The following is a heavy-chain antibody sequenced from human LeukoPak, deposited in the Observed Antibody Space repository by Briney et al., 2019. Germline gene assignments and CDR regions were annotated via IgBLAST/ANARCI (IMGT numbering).Heavy chain of an antibody. Sequence: GGSLRLSCAASGFTFSSYGMLWVRQAPGKGLEWVAVISYDGSNKYYADSVKGRFTISRDNSKNTLYLQMNSLRAEDTAVYYCASPSGYCSGGSCSTHYYYYYGMDVWGQGTTVTVSS. CDR3: ASPSGYCSGGSCSTHYYYYYGMDV. J-gene: IGHJ6*02. V-gene: IGHV3-30*19. CDR1: GFTFSSYG. CDR2: ISYDGSNK. D-gene: IGHD2-15*01.